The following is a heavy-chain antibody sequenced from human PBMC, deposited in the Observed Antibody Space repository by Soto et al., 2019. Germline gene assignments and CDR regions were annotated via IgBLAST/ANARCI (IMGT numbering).Heavy chain of an antibody. CDR3: ARDPLYYDFWSGYYLATNWFDP. J-gene: IGHJ5*02. D-gene: IGHD3-3*01. Sequence: SETLSLTCTVSGGSISSYYWSWIRQPAGKGLEWIGRIYTSGSTNYNPSLKSRVTMSVDTSKNQFSLKLSSVTAADTAVYYCARDPLYYDFWSGYYLATNWFDPWGQGTLVTVS. V-gene: IGHV4-4*07. CDR2: IYTSGST. CDR1: GGSISSYY.